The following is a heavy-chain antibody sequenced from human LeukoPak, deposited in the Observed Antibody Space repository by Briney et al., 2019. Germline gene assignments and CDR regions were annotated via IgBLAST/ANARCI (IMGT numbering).Heavy chain of an antibody. V-gene: IGHV1-2*02. CDR1: GYSFTDYY. J-gene: IGHJ4*02. D-gene: IGHD2-2*01. CDR3: ARGEVPSIVVVPAAPLGH. CDR2: INRNSGGT. Sequence: GASVKVSCKASGYSFTDYYMHWVRQAPGQGLEWMGWINRNSGGTNYAQKFQGRVAMTRDTSISTAYMELSRLTSDDTAVYYCARGEVPSIVVVPAAPLGHWGQGTLVTVSS.